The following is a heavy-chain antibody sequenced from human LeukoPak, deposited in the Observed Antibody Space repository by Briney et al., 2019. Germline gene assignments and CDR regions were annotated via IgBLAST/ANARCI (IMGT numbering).Heavy chain of an antibody. D-gene: IGHD3-10*02. CDR3: AREVCLDY. CDR2: IYSGGST. CDR1: GFTVSSNY. Sequence: AGGSLRLSCAASGFTVSSNYMSWVSQAPGKGLEWVSVIYSGGSTYYADSVKGRFTISRDNSKNTLYLQMNSLRAEDTAVYYCAREVCLDYWGQGTLVTVSS. V-gene: IGHV3-53*01. J-gene: IGHJ4*02.